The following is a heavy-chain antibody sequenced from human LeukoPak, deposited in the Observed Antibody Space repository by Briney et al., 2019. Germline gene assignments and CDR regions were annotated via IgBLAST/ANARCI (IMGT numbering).Heavy chain of an antibody. CDR2: ISSSGKTA. D-gene: IGHD2-2*01. CDR3: ARDRCSSISCYFDY. J-gene: IGHJ4*02. Sequence: GGSLRLSCAASGFTFSSYEMNWVRQAPGKGLEWLPYISSSGKTAYYADSVKGRFTISRDNAKNSLYLEMSSLRAEDTAVYYCARDRCSSISCYFDYWGQGTLVTVSS. V-gene: IGHV3-48*03. CDR1: GFTFSSYE.